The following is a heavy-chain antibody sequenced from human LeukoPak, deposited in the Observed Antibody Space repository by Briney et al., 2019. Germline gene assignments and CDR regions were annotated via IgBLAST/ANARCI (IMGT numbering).Heavy chain of an antibody. D-gene: IGHD3-22*01. Sequence: HPGGSLRLSCAASGFTFSSYWMSWVGQAPGKGLEWVANIKQDGSEKYYVDSVKGRFTISRDNAKNSLYLQMNSLRAEDTAVYYCARVDYYDTHYGMDVWGQGTTVTVSS. CDR2: IKQDGSEK. J-gene: IGHJ6*02. V-gene: IGHV3-7*01. CDR1: GFTFSSYW. CDR3: ARVDYYDTHYGMDV.